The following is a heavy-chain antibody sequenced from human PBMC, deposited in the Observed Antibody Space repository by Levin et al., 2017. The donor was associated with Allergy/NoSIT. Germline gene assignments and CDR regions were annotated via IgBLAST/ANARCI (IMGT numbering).Heavy chain of an antibody. CDR1: GFTFSSYG. Sequence: PGGSLRLSCAASGFTFSSYGMHWVRQAPGKGLEWVAVIWYDGSNKYYADSVKGRFTISRDNSKNTLYLQMNSLRAEDTAVYYCATEHDGGYSGSVDYWGQGTLVTVSS. V-gene: IGHV3-33*01. CDR2: IWYDGSNK. CDR3: ATEHDGGYSGSVDY. J-gene: IGHJ4*02. D-gene: IGHD5-12*01.